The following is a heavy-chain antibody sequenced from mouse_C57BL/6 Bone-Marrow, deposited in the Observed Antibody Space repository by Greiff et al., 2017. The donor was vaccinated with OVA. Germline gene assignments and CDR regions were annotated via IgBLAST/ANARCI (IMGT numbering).Heavy chain of an antibody. CDR2: IYPGDGDT. J-gene: IGHJ2*01. CDR3: ARSVDY. CDR1: GYAFSSSW. Sequence: VQLQESGPELVKPGASVKISCKASGYAFSSSWMNWVKQRPGKGLEWIGRIYPGDGDTNYNGKFKGKATLTADKSSSTAYMQLSSLTSEDSAVYFCARSVDYWGQGTTLTVSS. V-gene: IGHV1-82*01.